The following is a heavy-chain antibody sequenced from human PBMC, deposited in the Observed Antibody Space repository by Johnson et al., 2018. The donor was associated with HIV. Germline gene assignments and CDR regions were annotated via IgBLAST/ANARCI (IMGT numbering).Heavy chain of an antibody. J-gene: IGHJ3*01. D-gene: IGHD6-19*01. V-gene: IGHV3-30-3*01. Sequence: QVQLVESGGGVVQPGRSLRLSCAASGFTFSSFAMHWVRQAPGKGLEWVAVISSDVSNKYYADSVKGRFTISRDNSKNTLYLQMNSLSAEDTAVYYCAREPGIEVAGTDAFDVWGQGTLVTVSS. CDR3: AREPGIEVAGTDAFDV. CDR1: GFTFSSFA. CDR2: ISSDVSNK.